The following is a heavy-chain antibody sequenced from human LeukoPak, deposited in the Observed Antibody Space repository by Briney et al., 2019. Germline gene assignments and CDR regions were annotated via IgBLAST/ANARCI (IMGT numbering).Heavy chain of an antibody. CDR2: IYYSGST. J-gene: IGHJ4*02. D-gene: IGHD3-22*01. Sequence: SQTLSLTCTVSGGSISSGDYYWSWIRQPPGKGLEWIGYIYYSGSTYYNPSLKSRVTISVDTSKNQFSLKLSSVTAADTAVYYCARGLTYYYDSSGYSNPLDYWGQRTLVTVSS. V-gene: IGHV4-30-4*01. CDR1: GGSISSGDYY. CDR3: ARGLTYYYDSSGYSNPLDY.